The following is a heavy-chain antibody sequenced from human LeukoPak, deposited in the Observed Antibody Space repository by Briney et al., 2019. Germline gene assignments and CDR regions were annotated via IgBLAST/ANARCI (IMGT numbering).Heavy chain of an antibody. V-gene: IGHV3-23*01. J-gene: IGHJ4*02. CDR2: ISVSGETT. CDR1: GFTFSSYW. CDR3: ASKKPGLSPFDY. Sequence: HAGGSLRLSCAASGFTFSSYWMSWVRQAPGKGLEWVSSISVSGETTPYVDSVKGRFTISRDNSKNTLYLQMNSLSAEDTAIYYCASKKPGLSPFDYWGQGTLVTVSS.